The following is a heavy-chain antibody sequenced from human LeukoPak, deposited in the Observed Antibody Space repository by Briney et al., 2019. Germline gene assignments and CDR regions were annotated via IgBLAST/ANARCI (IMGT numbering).Heavy chain of an antibody. CDR1: GYSISSGYY. CDR2: IYHSGSA. D-gene: IGHD1-26*01. J-gene: IGHJ4*02. V-gene: IGHV4-38-2*02. Sequence: SETLSLTCTVSGYSISSGYYWGWIRQPPGKGLEWIGSIYHSGSAYYNPSLKSRVTISVDTSKNEFSLKLSSVTAADTAVYYCARGRSGGSYTFDYWGQGTLVTVSS. CDR3: ARGRSGGSYTFDY.